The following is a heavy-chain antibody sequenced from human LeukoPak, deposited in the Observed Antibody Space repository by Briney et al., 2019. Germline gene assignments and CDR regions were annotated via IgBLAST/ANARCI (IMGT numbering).Heavy chain of an antibody. CDR3: ASGGALGNWFDP. V-gene: IGHV4-34*01. D-gene: IGHD4/OR15-4a*01. J-gene: IGHJ5*02. Sequence: SETLSLTCAVYGGSFSGYYWSWIRQPPGKGLEWIGELNHSGSTNYNPSLKSRVTISVDTSKNQFSLKLSSVTAADTAVYYCASGGALGNWFDPWGQGTLVTVSS. CDR1: GGSFSGYY. CDR2: LNHSGST.